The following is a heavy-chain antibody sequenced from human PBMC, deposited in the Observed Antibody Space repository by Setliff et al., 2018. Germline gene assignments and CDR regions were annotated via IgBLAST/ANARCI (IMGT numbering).Heavy chain of an antibody. CDR1: GVSVSDYY. J-gene: IGHJ4*02. CDR2: LHTSGTT. D-gene: IGHD1-26*01. V-gene: IGHV4-4*07. CDR3: ARDNTIVGATDY. Sequence: PSETLSLTCSVSGVSVSDYYWSWIRQPAGRGLEYIGRLHTSGTTVYNPSLKGRVTISADTSTNHFSLKLTSVTAADTAVYYCARDNTIVGATDYWGQGALVTVSS.